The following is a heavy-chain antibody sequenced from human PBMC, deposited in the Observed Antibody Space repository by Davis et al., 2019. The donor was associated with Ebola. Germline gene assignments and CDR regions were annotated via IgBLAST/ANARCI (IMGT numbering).Heavy chain of an antibody. J-gene: IGHJ1*01. CDR2: IAYDGSVK. CDR3: AKGGITMDRGASF. V-gene: IGHV3-30-3*01. D-gene: IGHD1-26*01. CDR1: GFTFSDFA. Sequence: GESLKISCAASGFTFSDFAMHWVRQVPGNGLEWVSVIAYDGSVKYYADSLNGRFTTSRDNSRTQMSLQLNSLTEDDTATYYCAKGGITMDRGASFWGRGTLVAVST.